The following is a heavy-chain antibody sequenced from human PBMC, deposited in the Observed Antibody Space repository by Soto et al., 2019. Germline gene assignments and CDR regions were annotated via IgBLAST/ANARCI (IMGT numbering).Heavy chain of an antibody. V-gene: IGHV1-46*01. CDR1: GDTFTSYY. CDR3: ARSSGGVYGIIIEGLNWFAP. J-gene: IGHJ5*02. CDR2: INPNRGST. D-gene: IGHD3-16*01. Sequence: QVRLVQSGAGVKAPGASVKVSCKAPGDTFTSYYMHWVRRAPGHGLDWLGGINPNRGSTRFAQKFQDSITITSDTPTSTVYMELRGLTSEDTAVYYCARSSGGVYGIIIEGLNWFAPWGQGTLVTVSS.